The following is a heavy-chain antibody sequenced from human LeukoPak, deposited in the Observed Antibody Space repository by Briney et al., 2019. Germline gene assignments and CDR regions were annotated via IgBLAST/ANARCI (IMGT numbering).Heavy chain of an antibody. V-gene: IGHV4-38-2*02. Sequence: PSETLSLTCTVSGYSISTGYYWDWIRQPPGKGLEWIGTFYHGGSTDYNPSLKSRVTISEDTSKNQFSLKLSSVTAADTAVYYCARAFRGIFGVFEAFDIWGQGTMVTVSS. CDR3: ARAFRGIFGVFEAFDI. CDR1: GYSISTGYY. J-gene: IGHJ3*02. CDR2: FYHGGST. D-gene: IGHD3-3*01.